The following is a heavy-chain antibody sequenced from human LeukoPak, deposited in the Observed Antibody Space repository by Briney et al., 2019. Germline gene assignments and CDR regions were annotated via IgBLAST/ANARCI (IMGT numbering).Heavy chain of an antibody. J-gene: IGHJ6*02. CDR3: ASAEGTGYPTPDV. D-gene: IGHD3/OR15-3a*01. CDR1: GGSFSGYY. Sequence: SETLSLTCAVYGGSFSGYYWSWIRQPPGKGLEWIGEINRSGSTNYNPSLKSRVTISVDTSKNQFSLKLSSVTAADTAVYYCASAEGTGYPTPDVWGQGTTVTVSS. CDR2: INRSGST. V-gene: IGHV4-34*01.